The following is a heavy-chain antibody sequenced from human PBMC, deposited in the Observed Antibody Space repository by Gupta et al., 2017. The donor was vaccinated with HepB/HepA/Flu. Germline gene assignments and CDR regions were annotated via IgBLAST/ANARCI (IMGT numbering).Heavy chain of an antibody. Sequence: QVQLVESGGGLVKPGGSLRLSCAASGFTFSAYYMSWIRQAPGKGLEWVSYISSSGSNIYYAESVKGRLTISRDKAKNALDLQRNSLRAEETAVYYWARDGSVVVPAARARPHGMDVWGKGTTVTVSS. D-gene: IGHD2-2*01. CDR3: ARDGSVVVPAARARPHGMDV. CDR1: GFTFSAYY. J-gene: IGHJ6*03. V-gene: IGHV3-11*04. CDR2: ISSSGSNI.